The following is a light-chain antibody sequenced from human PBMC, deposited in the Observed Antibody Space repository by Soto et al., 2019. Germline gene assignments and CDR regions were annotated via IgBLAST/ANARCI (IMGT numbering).Light chain of an antibody. CDR1: QSVSSN. CDR3: QQYNNWPLVT. J-gene: IGKJ4*01. CDR2: GAS. V-gene: IGKV3-15*01. Sequence: EIVMTQSPATLSVSPGERATLSCRASQSVSSNLAWYQQKPGQAPRLLIYGASTRATGIPARFSGSGSGTEFTLTISSLQSEDFAVYSCQQYNNWPLVTFGGGTKLEIK.